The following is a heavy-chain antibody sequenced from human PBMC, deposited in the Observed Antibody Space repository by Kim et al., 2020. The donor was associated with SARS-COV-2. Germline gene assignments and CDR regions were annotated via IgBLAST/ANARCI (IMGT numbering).Heavy chain of an antibody. CDR3: ARAISSSWGNYYYYYGMDV. Sequence: SETLSLTCTVSGGSISSSSYYWGWIRQPPGKGLEWIGSIYYSGSTYYNPSLKSRVTISVDTSKNQFSLKLSSVTAADTAVYYCARAISSSWGNYYYYYGMDVWGRGATVTVSS. D-gene: IGHD6-13*01. V-gene: IGHV4-39*07. CDR1: GGSISSSSYY. CDR2: IYYSGST. J-gene: IGHJ6*02.